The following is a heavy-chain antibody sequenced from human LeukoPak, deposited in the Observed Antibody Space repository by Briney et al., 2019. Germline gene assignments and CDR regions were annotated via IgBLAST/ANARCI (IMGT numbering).Heavy chain of an antibody. J-gene: IGHJ4*02. V-gene: IGHV1-2*02. CDR1: GYTFTGYY. Sequence: ASVKVSCKASGYTFTGYYMHWVRQAPGRGLEWMGWINPNSGGTNYAQKFQGRVTMTRDTSISTAYMELSRLRSDDTAVYYCARIGSLMGYYFDYWGQGTLVTVSS. D-gene: IGHD3-16*01. CDR3: ARIGSLMGYYFDY. CDR2: INPNSGGT.